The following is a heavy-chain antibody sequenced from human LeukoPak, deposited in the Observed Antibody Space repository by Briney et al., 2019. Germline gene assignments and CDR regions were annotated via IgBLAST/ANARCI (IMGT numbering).Heavy chain of an antibody. D-gene: IGHD4-11*01. CDR3: AIKTRQYYYYGMDV. J-gene: IGHJ6*02. Sequence: SQTLSLTCAVSGGSISSGGYSWGWIRQPPGKGLEWIGYIYHSGGTYYNPSLKSRVTISVDTSKNQFSLKLSSVTAADTAVYYCAIKTRQYYYYGMDVWGQGTTVTVSS. CDR2: IYHSGGT. V-gene: IGHV4-30-2*01. CDR1: GGSISSGGYS.